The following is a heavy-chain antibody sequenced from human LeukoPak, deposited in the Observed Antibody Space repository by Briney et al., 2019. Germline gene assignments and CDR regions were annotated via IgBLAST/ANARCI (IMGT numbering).Heavy chain of an antibody. V-gene: IGHV3-20*04. CDR2: INWNGGST. CDR3: ARVGGVEEWLAYFDY. CDR1: GFTFDDYG. J-gene: IGHJ4*02. Sequence: GGSLRLSCGASGFTFDDYGMTWVRQAPGKGLEWVSGINWNGGSTGYTDSVKGRFTISRDNAKNSLYLQMNSLRAEDTALYYCARVGGVEEWLAYFDYWGQGTLVTVSS. D-gene: IGHD6-19*01.